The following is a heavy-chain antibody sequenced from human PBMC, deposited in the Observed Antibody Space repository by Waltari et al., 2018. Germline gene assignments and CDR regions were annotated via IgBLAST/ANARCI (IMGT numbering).Heavy chain of an antibody. CDR1: GYWFTNYG. D-gene: IGHD6-19*01. CDR2: ISPDNGDT. CDR3: VRESSGWFAMDV. Sequence: QAQLVQSGPEVKKPGASVRLSCKASGYWFTNYGIGWVRQAPGQGLEWMGWISPDNGDTNYAQNMQGRVTVTADTSTGTAHMDLRSLKSEDTAVYYCVRESSGWFAMDVWGQGTTVTVSS. V-gene: IGHV1-18*04. J-gene: IGHJ6*02.